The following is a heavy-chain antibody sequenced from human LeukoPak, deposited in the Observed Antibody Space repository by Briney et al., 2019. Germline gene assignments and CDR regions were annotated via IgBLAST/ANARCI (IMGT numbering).Heavy chain of an antibody. Sequence: ASVKVSCKASGYTFTNYGISWVRQAPGQGLEWMGWMSAYSGDTNYAQKFQGRVTMTRDTSTSTAYMELRSLRSDDTAVYYCARDPGSYGDAFDIWGQGTMVTVSA. V-gene: IGHV1-18*01. J-gene: IGHJ3*02. CDR1: GYTFTNYG. CDR2: MSAYSGDT. CDR3: ARDPGSYGDAFDI. D-gene: IGHD3-16*01.